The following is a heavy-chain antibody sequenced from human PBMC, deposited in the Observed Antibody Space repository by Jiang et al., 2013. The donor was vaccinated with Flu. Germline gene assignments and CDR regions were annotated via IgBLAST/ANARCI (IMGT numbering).Heavy chain of an antibody. CDR2: MDPNSGNT. D-gene: IGHD5-18*01. V-gene: IGHV1-8*01. J-gene: IGHJ4*02. Sequence: ESGAEVRKPGASVKVSCKASGYTFANYDINWVRQATGQGLEWMGRMDPNSGNTGYAQKFQGRVTMTRNTSISTAYMELSSLRSEDTAVYFCARAESPKYTTMVMSIDYWGQGTLVTVSS. CDR3: ARAESPKYTTMVMSIDY. CDR1: GYTFANYD.